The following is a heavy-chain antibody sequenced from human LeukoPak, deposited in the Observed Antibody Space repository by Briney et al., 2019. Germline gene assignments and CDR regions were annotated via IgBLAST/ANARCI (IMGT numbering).Heavy chain of an antibody. J-gene: IGHJ5*02. CDR2: ISWNSGSI. CDR1: GFTFDDYA. V-gene: IGHV3-9*01. CDR3: AKDQSPFNWNGWFDP. D-gene: IGHD1-20*01. Sequence: GRSLRLSCAASGFTFDDYAMHWVRQAPGKGLEWVSGISWNSGSIGYADSVKGRFTISRDNAKNSLYLQMNSLRAEDTALYYCAKDQSPFNWNGWFDPWGQGTLVTVPS.